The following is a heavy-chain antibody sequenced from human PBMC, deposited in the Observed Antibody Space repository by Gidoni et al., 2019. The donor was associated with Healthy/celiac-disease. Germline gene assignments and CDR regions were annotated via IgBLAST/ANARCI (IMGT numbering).Heavy chain of an antibody. CDR1: GFPCSSYA. V-gene: IGHV3-23*01. CDR3: AKGHYYDSSGYDY. D-gene: IGHD3-22*01. J-gene: IGHJ4*02. CDR2: ISGSGGST. Sequence: EVQLLESGGGLVQPGGSLRLSCAASGFPCSSYAMSWVRQAPGKGLEWVSAISGSGGSTYYADSVKGRFTISRDNSKNTLYLQMNSLRAEDTAVYYCAKGHYYDSSGYDYWGQGTLVTVSS.